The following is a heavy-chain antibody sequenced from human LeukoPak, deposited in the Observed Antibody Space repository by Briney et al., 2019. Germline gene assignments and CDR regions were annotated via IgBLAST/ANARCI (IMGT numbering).Heavy chain of an antibody. CDR1: GGSIRSYY. CDR2: IYYSGST. Sequence: SETLSLTCTVSGGSIRSYYWSWIRQPPGKGLEWIGYIYYSGSTNYNPSLKSRVTISVDTSKNQFSLKLSSVTAAGTAVYYCARFPYSNYDSSDYWGQGTLVTVSS. V-gene: IGHV4-59*08. CDR3: ARFPYSNYDSSDY. J-gene: IGHJ4*02. D-gene: IGHD4-11*01.